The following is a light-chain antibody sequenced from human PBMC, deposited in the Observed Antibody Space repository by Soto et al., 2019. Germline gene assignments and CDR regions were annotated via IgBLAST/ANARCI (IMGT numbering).Light chain of an antibody. V-gene: IGKV3-15*01. CDR1: QSVSNN. CDR2: GAS. CDR3: QQYNDWPFT. Sequence: EIVMTQSPATLSVSPGERATLSCGASQSVSNNLAWYQQKPGQAPRLLIYGASTRATGIPARFSGSGSGTEFTLAISGLQSEDFVLYYCQQYNDWPFTFGPGTKVDIK. J-gene: IGKJ3*01.